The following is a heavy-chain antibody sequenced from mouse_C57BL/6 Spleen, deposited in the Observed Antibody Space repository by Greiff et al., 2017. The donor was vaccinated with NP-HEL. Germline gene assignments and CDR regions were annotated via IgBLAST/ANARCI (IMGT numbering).Heavy chain of an antibody. CDR3: ARGGIYDGYYDDY. Sequence: QVQLQQPGAELVMPGASVKLSCKASGYTFTSYWMHWVKQRPGLGLEWIGEIDPSDSYTNYNQKFKGKSTLTVDKSSSTAYMQLSSLTSEDSAVYYCARGGIYDGYYDDYWGQGTTLTVSS. CDR2: IDPSDSYT. CDR1: GYTFTSYW. J-gene: IGHJ2*01. D-gene: IGHD2-3*01. V-gene: IGHV1-69*01.